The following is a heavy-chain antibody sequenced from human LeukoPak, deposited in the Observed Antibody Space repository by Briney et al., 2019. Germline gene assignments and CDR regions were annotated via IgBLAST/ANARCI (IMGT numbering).Heavy chain of an antibody. CDR3: ARAGHPNWFDP. CDR1: GGSISSYY. D-gene: IGHD3-10*01. V-gene: IGHV4-59*01. CDR2: IYYSGST. J-gene: IGHJ5*02. Sequence: SETLSLTCTVSGGSISSYYWSWIRQPPGKGLEWIGYIYYSGSTNYNPSLKSRVTISVDTSKNQFSLKLSSVTAADTAAYYCARAGHPNWFDPWGQGTLVTVSS.